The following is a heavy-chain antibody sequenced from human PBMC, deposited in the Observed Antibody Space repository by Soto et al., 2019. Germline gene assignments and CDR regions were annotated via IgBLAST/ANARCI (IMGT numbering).Heavy chain of an antibody. D-gene: IGHD4-4*01. V-gene: IGHV1-69*13. CDR1: GGTFSSYA. CDR3: ARTPPDDYSNYFSY. Sequence: SVKVSCKASGGTFSSYAISWVRQAPGQGLEWMGGIIPIFGTANYAQKFQGRVTITADESTSTAYMELSSLRSEDTAVYYCARTPPDDYSNYFSYWGPGTLVTVSS. CDR2: IIPIFGTA. J-gene: IGHJ4*02.